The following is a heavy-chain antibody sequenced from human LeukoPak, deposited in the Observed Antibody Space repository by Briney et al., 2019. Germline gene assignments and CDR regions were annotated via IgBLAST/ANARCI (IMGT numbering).Heavy chain of an antibody. CDR3: ARAWIELWSHDY. J-gene: IGHJ4*02. D-gene: IGHD5-18*01. Sequence: GGSLRLSCAASGFTFSSYWMSWVRQAPGKGLEWVANIKQDGSDKYYVDSVKGRFTISKDNAKSSLYLQMNSLRAEDTAVYYCARAWIELWSHDYWGQGTLVTVSS. V-gene: IGHV3-7*03. CDR1: GFTFSSYW. CDR2: IKQDGSDK.